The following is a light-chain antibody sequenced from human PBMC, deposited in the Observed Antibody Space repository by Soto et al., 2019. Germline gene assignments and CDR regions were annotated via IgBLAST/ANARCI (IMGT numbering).Light chain of an antibody. J-gene: IGLJ1*01. CDR3: SSYTTTTTLYV. CDR1: SGDIGTYNY. V-gene: IGLV2-14*01. CDR2: EVN. Sequence: QSVLTQPASVSGSPGQSITISCAGTSGDIGTYNYVSWYQQHPGEAPKLLICEVNKRPSGVSNRFSGSKSGTTASLTISGLQAEDEADYYCSSYTTTTTLYVFGTGTQLTVL.